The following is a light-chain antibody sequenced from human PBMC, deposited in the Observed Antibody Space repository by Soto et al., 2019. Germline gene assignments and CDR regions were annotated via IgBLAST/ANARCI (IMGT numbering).Light chain of an antibody. J-gene: IGKJ4*01. V-gene: IGKV3-15*01. CDR1: QGIGST. Sequence: VMTQSPATLSVSPGERATLSCRASQGIGSTLAWYQQKPGQTPRLLIYDTSTRATGVPARFSGSRSGTEFTLTINSLQSEDFGVYYCQRYNNWPLTFGGGTKVDIK. CDR3: QRYNNWPLT. CDR2: DTS.